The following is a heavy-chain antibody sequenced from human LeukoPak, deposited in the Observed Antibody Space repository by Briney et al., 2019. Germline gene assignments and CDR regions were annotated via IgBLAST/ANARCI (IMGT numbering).Heavy chain of an antibody. Sequence: SETLSLTCTVSGGSVSSGDYYWSWIRQPPGKGLEWIGYIYYSGSTNYNPSLKSRVTISLDTSKNQFSLKLSSVTAADTAVYYCARDHRYGVNALTAYWGQGTLVTVSS. J-gene: IGHJ4*02. CDR2: IYYSGST. D-gene: IGHD4-23*01. V-gene: IGHV4-61*08. CDR1: GGSVSSGDYY. CDR3: ARDHRYGVNALTAY.